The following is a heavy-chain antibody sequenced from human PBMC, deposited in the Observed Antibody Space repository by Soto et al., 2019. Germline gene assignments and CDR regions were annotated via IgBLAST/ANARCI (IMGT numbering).Heavy chain of an antibody. J-gene: IGHJ5*02. Sequence: SETLSLTCAVYGGSFSGYYWSWIRQPPGKGLEWIGEINHSGSTNYNPSLKSRVTISVDTSKNQFSLKLSSVTAADTAIYYCARAKGLVTVTTSWFDPWGQGTLVTVSS. CDR2: INHSGST. V-gene: IGHV4-34*01. CDR1: GGSFSGYY. CDR3: ARAKGLVTVTTSWFDP. D-gene: IGHD4-17*01.